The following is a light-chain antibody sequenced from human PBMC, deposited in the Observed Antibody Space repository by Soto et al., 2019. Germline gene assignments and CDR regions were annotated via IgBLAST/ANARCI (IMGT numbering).Light chain of an antibody. J-gene: IGKJ1*01. V-gene: IGKV3-15*01. CDR1: QSVSSN. CDR3: HQYNNWPPWT. Sequence: EIVMTQSPATLSVSPGERATLSCRASQSVSSNLARYQQKPGQAPRLLIYGASTRATGIPARFSGSGSGTEFTLTISSLQSEDFAVYYCHQYNNWPPWTFGKGTKVEIK. CDR2: GAS.